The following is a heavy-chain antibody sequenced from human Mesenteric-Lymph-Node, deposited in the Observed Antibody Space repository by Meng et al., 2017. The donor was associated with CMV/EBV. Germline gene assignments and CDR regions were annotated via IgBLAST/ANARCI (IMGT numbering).Heavy chain of an antibody. J-gene: IGHJ4*02. V-gene: IGHV1-69*05. CDR1: GGTFSSYA. CDR3: ARDSYRGTYSDIDY. Sequence: SVKVSCKASGGTFSSYAISWVRQAPGQGLEWMGGIIPIFGTANYAQKFQGRVTITTDESTSTAYMELSSLRSDDTAVYYCARDSYRGTYSDIDYWGQGTLVTVSS. CDR2: IIPIFGTA. D-gene: IGHD1-26*01.